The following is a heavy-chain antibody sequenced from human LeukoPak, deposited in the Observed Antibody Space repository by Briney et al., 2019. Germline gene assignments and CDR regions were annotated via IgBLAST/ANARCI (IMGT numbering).Heavy chain of an antibody. D-gene: IGHD4-17*01. CDR1: GYPFSSYG. J-gene: IGHJ4*02. Sequence: ASVKVSCKASGYPFSSYGVHWVRQAPGQGLEWMGWMNPNSGNTGYAQKFQGRVTMTRNTSISTAYMELSSLRSEDTAVYYCARGGRGDYIDYWGQGTLVTVSS. CDR3: ARGGRGDYIDY. CDR2: MNPNSGNT. V-gene: IGHV1-8*02.